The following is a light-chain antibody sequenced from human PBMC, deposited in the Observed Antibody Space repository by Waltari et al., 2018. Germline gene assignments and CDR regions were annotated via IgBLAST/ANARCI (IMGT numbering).Light chain of an antibody. CDR3: CAFAGSLYV. CDR1: SRDVGAYNH. J-gene: IGLJ1*01. Sequence: QSALTQPPSASGSPGQSVTISCTGSSRDVGAYNHVSWYQQRPGRAPKLMIYGVSKRPSGLPDRFSGSKSGNPASLTVSGLQAEEEGDYYCCAFAGSLYVFGTATKVTVL. V-gene: IGLV2-8*01. CDR2: GVS.